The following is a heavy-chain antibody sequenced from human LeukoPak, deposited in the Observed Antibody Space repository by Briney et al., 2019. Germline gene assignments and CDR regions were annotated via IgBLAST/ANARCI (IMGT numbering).Heavy chain of an antibody. CDR2: IKLDGSEK. V-gene: IGHV3-7*01. J-gene: IGHJ4*02. CDR3: ARDFFAFGGVIALLDY. CDR1: GFAFSSYW. Sequence: PGGSLRLSCAASGFAFSSYWMSWVGQAPGKGLEWVAHIKLDGSEKYYVDSVKGRFTISRDNAKKPLYLQMNSLRDEDTAVYYCARDFFAFGGVIALLDYWGQGTLVTVSS. D-gene: IGHD3-16*02.